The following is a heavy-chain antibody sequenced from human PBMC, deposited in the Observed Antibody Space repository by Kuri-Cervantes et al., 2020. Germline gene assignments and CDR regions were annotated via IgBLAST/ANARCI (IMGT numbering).Heavy chain of an antibody. CDR3: ARGRSPRLWFGELLYELHTYYFDY. D-gene: IGHD3-10*01. V-gene: IGHV1-8*01. Sequence: GGSLRLSCKASGYTFTSYDINWVRQATGQGLEWMGWMNPNSGNTGYAQKFQGRVTMTRNTSISTAYMELSSLRSEDTAVYYCARGRSPRLWFGELLYELHTYYFDYWGQGTLVTVSS. CDR1: GYTFTSYD. CDR2: MNPNSGNT. J-gene: IGHJ4*02.